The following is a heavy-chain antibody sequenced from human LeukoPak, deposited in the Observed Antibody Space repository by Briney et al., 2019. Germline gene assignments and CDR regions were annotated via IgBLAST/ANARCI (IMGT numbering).Heavy chain of an antibody. CDR3: AKVLRFGQLFDFDY. V-gene: IGHV3-23*01. CDR1: GFTFSNYA. Sequence: PGGSLRLSCAASGFTFSNYAMSWVRQAPGKGLEWVSTITGGGDTTYYAGSVRGRFTISRDNSKNTLFLEMDGLRAEDTAIYSRAKVLRFGQLFDFDYWGQGTLVTVSS. D-gene: IGHD3-10*01. CDR2: ITGGGDTT. J-gene: IGHJ4*02.